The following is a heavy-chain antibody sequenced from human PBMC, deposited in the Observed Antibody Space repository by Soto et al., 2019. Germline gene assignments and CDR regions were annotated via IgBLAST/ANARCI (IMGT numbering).Heavy chain of an antibody. CDR3: AKSPSSKTAVAGTPLTYFYYDMDG. CDR1: GLTFSSYA. CDR2: ISGSGGNT. J-gene: IGHJ6*03. Sequence: EVQLLESGGGLVQPGGSLRLSCAASGLTFSSYAVSWVRQAPGTGLEWVSRISGSGGNTYYGDSVRGRFTISRDNSKNTLYLEMNSLRAEDTAIYFCAKSPSSKTAVAGTPLTYFYYDMDGWGKGTTVTVSS. D-gene: IGHD6-19*01. V-gene: IGHV3-23*01.